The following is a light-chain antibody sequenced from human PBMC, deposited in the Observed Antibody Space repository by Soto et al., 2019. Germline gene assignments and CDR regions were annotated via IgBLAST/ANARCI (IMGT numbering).Light chain of an antibody. CDR2: DVS. CDR1: SSDVGGYNY. J-gene: IGLJ2*01. CDR3: SSYTSTSAVV. V-gene: IGLV2-14*01. Sequence: QSALTQPASVSGSPGQSITISCTGTSSDVGGYNYVSWYQQQPGKAPKLMIYDVSNRPSGVSNRFSGSKSDNTASLAISGLQAEDEADYYCSSYTSTSAVVFGGGNKLTVL.